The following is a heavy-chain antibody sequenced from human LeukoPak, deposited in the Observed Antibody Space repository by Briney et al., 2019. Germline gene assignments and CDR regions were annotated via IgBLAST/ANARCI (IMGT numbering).Heavy chain of an antibody. V-gene: IGHV4-34*01. Sequence: PSETLSLTCAVYGGSFSGYYWSWIRQPPGKGLEWIGEINHSGSTNYNPSLTSRVTISVDTSKNQFSLKLSSVTAADTAVYYCASGGRITMVRGVYWGQGTLVTVSS. CDR1: GGSFSGYY. D-gene: IGHD3-10*01. J-gene: IGHJ4*02. CDR2: INHSGST. CDR3: ASGGRITMVRGVY.